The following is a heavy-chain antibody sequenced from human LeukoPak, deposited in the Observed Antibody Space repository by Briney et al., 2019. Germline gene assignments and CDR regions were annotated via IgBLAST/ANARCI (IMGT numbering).Heavy chain of an antibody. CDR1: GFTFDDYA. V-gene: IGHV3-9*01. CDR3: ATETNGRHYDY. Sequence: PGRSLRLSCAASGFTFDDYAMHWVRQAPGKGLEWVSGISWNSGSIGYADSVKGRFTISRDNANNFLYLQMNSLRAEDTAVYYCATETNGRHYDYWGQGTLLTVSS. J-gene: IGHJ4*02. D-gene: IGHD1-14*01. CDR2: ISWNSGSI.